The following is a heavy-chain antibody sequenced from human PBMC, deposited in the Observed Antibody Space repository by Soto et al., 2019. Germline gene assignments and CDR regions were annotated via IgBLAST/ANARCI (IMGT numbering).Heavy chain of an antibody. Sequence: SETLSLMCTVSGGSSSSYYWSWIRQPPGKGLEWIGYIYYSGSTNYNPSLKSRVTISVDTSKNQFSLKLSSVTAADTAVYYCASIAYGYYGMDDWGQGPTVAVSS. V-gene: IGHV4-59*01. CDR1: GGSSSSYY. CDR2: IYYSGST. J-gene: IGHJ6*02. CDR3: ASIAYGYYGMDD. D-gene: IGHD3-16*01.